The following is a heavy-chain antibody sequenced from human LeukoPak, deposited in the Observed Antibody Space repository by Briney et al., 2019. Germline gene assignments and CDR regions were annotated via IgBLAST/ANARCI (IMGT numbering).Heavy chain of an antibody. CDR2: ISYSGST. V-gene: IGHV4-59*08. Sequence: SETLSLTCTVSGVSISTYSWSWIRQPPGKGLEWIGYISYSGSTSYNPSLRSRVTISVDTSKNQFSLKLSSVTAADTALYYCARGGRITTVVGFNWFDPWGQGTLVTVSS. CDR3: ARGGRITTVVGFNWFDP. J-gene: IGHJ5*02. D-gene: IGHD6-19*01. CDR1: GVSISTYS.